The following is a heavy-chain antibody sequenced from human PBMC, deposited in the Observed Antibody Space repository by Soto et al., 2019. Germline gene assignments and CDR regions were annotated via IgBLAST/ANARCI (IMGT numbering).Heavy chain of an antibody. V-gene: IGHV3-30-3*01. Sequence: QVQLVESGGGVVQPGRSLRLSCAASGFTFSSYAMHWVRQAPGKGLEWVAVISYDGSNKYYADSVKGRFTISRDNSKNTLYLQMNSLRAEDTAVYYCARVGGHCSGGSCYSFPYGMDVWGQGTTVTVSS. CDR1: GFTFSSYA. CDR2: ISYDGSNK. CDR3: ARVGGHCSGGSCYSFPYGMDV. D-gene: IGHD2-15*01. J-gene: IGHJ6*02.